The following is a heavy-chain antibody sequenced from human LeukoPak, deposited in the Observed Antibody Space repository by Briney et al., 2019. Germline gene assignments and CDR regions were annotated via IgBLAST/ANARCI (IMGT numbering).Heavy chain of an antibody. V-gene: IGHV4-4*07. Sequence: SETLSLTCTASGGSISSYYWSWIRQPAGKGLEWIGRIYTSGSTNYNPSLKSRVTMSVDTSKNQFSLKLSSVTAADTAVYYCARVRQLWLYLDPWGQGTLVTVSS. CDR3: ARVRQLWLYLDP. D-gene: IGHD5-18*01. CDR1: GGSISSYY. CDR2: IYTSGST. J-gene: IGHJ5*02.